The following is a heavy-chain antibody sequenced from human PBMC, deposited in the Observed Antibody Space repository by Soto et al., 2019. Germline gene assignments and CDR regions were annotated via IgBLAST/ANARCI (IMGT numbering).Heavy chain of an antibody. V-gene: IGHV4-39*01. D-gene: IGHD2-15*01. Sequence: SETLSLTCTVSGGSISSSSYYWGWIRQPPGKGLEWIGSIYYSGSTYYNPSLKSRVTISVDTSKNQFSLKLSSVTAADTAVYYCARYCSGGSCYLDYWGQGTLVTVSS. CDR1: GGSISSSSYY. J-gene: IGHJ4*02. CDR2: IYYSGST. CDR3: ARYCSGGSCYLDY.